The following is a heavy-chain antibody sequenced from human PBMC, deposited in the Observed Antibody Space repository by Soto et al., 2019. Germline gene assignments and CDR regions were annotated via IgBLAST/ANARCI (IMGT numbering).Heavy chain of an antibody. CDR2: IYYTGVT. V-gene: IGHV4-31*03. D-gene: IGHD2-2*01. CDR1: GASLHIGGYY. Sequence: SETQSLTCTVSGASLHIGGYYWAWIRQNPGKGLEWIGYIYYTGVTYYNPSLGSRVNISVDTSKNQFSLELTSVTAADTAVYYRERDGSSPANWLDPWGEGLLVPVSS. CDR3: ERDGSSPANWLDP. J-gene: IGHJ5*02.